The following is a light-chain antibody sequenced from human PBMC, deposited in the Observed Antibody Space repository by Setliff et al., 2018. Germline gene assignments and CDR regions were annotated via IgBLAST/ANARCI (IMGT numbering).Light chain of an antibody. J-gene: IGLJ1*01. CDR1: SSDVGGYNY. CDR3: SSYAGSNNPYV. Sequence: QSVLAQPPSASGSPGQSVTTSCTGTSSDVGGYNYVSWYQQHPGKAPKLMIYEVSKRPSGVPDRFSGSKSGNTASLTVPGLQAEDEADYYCSSYAGSNNPYVFGTGTKVTVL. V-gene: IGLV2-8*01. CDR2: EVS.